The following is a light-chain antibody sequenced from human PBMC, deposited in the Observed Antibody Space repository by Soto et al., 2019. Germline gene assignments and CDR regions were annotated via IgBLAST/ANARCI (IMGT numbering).Light chain of an antibody. V-gene: IGKV1-5*01. CDR1: QRMSGF. J-gene: IGKJ1*01. Sequence: DIRMTLSPSTLSASVGDRVAITCRASQRMSGFLAWYQQKPGKAPQLLXSDASSLESGVPSRFRGGGSGTAFTLTISSLQPEDFETYYCQHYSSNSGTFGPGTKVDIK. CDR3: QHYSSNSGT. CDR2: DAS.